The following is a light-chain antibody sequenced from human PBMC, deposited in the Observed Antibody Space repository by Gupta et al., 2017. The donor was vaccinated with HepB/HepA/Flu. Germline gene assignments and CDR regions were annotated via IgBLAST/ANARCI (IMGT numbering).Light chain of an antibody. Sequence: QSALTQPPSASGSPGQSVTISCTGTSNDVGCNNYVSWYQHYPGRAPKLMIYEDIERPSGVPKRFSGSKSGTTDSLTINGLQAEDEADYYCSSSEARHNHVVLGGGTKLTVL. CDR2: EDI. V-gene: IGLV2-8*01. CDR3: SSSEARHNHVV. J-gene: IGLJ2*01. CDR1: SNDVGCNNY.